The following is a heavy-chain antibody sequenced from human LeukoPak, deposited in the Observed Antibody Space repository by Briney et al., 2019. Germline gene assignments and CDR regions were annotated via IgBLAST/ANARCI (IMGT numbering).Heavy chain of an antibody. J-gene: IGHJ4*02. Sequence: GGSLRLSCAASGFAFSSYAMSWVRQAPGKGLEWVSGISSSGGTTNYADSVKGRLTISRGNSKKTLWLQMNSLRAEDTAVYYCAVRSYCSSTSCLARYFDYWGQGALVTVSS. CDR3: AVRSYCSSTSCLARYFDY. CDR1: GFAFSSYA. D-gene: IGHD2-2*01. V-gene: IGHV3-23*01. CDR2: ISSSGGTT.